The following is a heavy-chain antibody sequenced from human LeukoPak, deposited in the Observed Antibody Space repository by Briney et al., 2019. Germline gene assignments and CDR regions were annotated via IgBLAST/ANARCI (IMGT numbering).Heavy chain of an antibody. D-gene: IGHD3-22*01. CDR1: GFTFSSYW. J-gene: IGHJ4*02. V-gene: IGHV3-74*01. Sequence: GGSLRLSCAASGFTFSSYWMHWVRQAPGKGLVWVSRIDTDGSNTGYADSVKGRFAISRDNAKNTVYLQINSLRAEDTALYYCARAMLDSSGRDYWGQGTLVTVSS. CDR3: ARAMLDSSGRDY. CDR2: IDTDGSNT.